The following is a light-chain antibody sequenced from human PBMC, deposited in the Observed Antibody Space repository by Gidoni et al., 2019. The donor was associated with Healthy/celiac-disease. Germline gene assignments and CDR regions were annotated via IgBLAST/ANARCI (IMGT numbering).Light chain of an antibody. Sequence: DIQMTQSPSTLSASVGDRVTITCRASQSISSWLAWYQQKPGKAPMLLIYDASSLESGVPSRFSGSGSGTEFTLTISSLQPDDFATYYCQQYNSYSLYTFGQGTKLEIK. CDR3: QQYNSYSLYT. V-gene: IGKV1-5*01. CDR2: DAS. J-gene: IGKJ2*01. CDR1: QSISSW.